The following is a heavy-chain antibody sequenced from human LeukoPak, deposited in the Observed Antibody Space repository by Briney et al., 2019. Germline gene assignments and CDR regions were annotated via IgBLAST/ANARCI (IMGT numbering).Heavy chain of an antibody. J-gene: IGHJ3*02. V-gene: IGHV4-30-4*08. D-gene: IGHD1-1*01. Sequence: SETLSLTCTVSGGSISSSSYYWSWIRQPPGKGLEWIGYIYYSGSTYYNPSLKSRVTISVDTSKNQFSLKLSSVTAADTAVYYCARGSGTKRVAIDIWGQGTMVTVSS. CDR2: IYYSGST. CDR1: GGSISSSSYY. CDR3: ARGSGTKRVAIDI.